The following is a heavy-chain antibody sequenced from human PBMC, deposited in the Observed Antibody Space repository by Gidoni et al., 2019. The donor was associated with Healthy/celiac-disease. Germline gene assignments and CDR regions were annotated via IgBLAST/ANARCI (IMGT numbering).Heavy chain of an antibody. CDR3: TRDRIVVVVAATMFRPEEVYYGMDV. J-gene: IGHJ6*02. Sequence: EVQLVESGGGLVQPGRSRRLSCTASGFTFGDYAMSWFRQAPGKGLEWLGFIRSKAYGGTTEYAASVKGRFTISRDDSKSIAYLQMNSLKTEDTAVYYCTRDRIVVVVAATMFRPEEVYYGMDVWGQGTTVTVSS. D-gene: IGHD2-15*01. CDR1: GFTFGDYA. CDR2: IRSKAYGGTT. V-gene: IGHV3-49*03.